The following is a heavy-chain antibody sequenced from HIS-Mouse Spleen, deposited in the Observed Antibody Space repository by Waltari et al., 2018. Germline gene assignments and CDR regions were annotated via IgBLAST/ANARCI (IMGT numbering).Heavy chain of an antibody. CDR1: GGSLSSSSYY. CDR2: SYYSGST. V-gene: IGHV4-39*07. D-gene: IGHD6-13*01. Sequence: QLQLQESGPGLVKPSETLSLTCTVSGGSLSSSSYYWGWIRQPPGKGLEGIGSSYYSGSTDYNPSLRSRVTISVDTAKNQFSLKLSSVTAADTAVYYCAREIPYSSSWYDWYFDLWGRGTLVTVSS. J-gene: IGHJ2*01. CDR3: AREIPYSSSWYDWYFDL.